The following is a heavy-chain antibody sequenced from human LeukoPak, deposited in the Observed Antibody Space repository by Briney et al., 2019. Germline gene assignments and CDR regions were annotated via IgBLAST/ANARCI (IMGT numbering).Heavy chain of an antibody. CDR1: GLTFSSHW. CDR2: INNDGSST. Sequence: GALRLSCAASGLTFSSHWMHWVRQAPGKGLVWLSRINNDGSSTIYADSVKGRFTFSRDNAENTLFLEMSSLRVEDTAVYYCVRERNNFWSGHHSIFDSWGQGTLVTVSS. D-gene: IGHD3-3*01. J-gene: IGHJ4*02. CDR3: VRERNNFWSGHHSIFDS. V-gene: IGHV3-74*01.